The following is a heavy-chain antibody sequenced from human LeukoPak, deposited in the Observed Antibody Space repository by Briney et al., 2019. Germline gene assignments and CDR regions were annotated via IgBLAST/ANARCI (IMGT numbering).Heavy chain of an antibody. CDR2: ITSSSSYI. CDR1: GFTFSGYS. V-gene: IGHV3-21*01. Sequence: GGSLRLSCAASGFTFSGYSMNWVRQAPGKGLEWVSSITSSSSYIYYADSVKGRFTISRDNAKNSLYLQMNSLRAEDTAVYYCARVTYYDFWSGYSDYWGQGTLVTVSS. CDR3: ARVTYYDFWSGYSDY. J-gene: IGHJ4*02. D-gene: IGHD3-3*01.